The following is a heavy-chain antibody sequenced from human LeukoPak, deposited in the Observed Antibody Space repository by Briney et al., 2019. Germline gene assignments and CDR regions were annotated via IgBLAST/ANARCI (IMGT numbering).Heavy chain of an antibody. V-gene: IGHV4-4*07. J-gene: IGHJ4*02. Sequence: PSETLSLTCTVSGGSISSYYWSWIRQPAGKGLEWIGRIYTSGSTNYNPSLKSRVTMSVDTSKNQFSLKLSSVTAADTAVYYCARDGLYSSSWYAVGVDYWGQGTLVTVAS. CDR1: GGSISSYY. CDR2: IYTSGST. CDR3: ARDGLYSSSWYAVGVDY. D-gene: IGHD6-13*01.